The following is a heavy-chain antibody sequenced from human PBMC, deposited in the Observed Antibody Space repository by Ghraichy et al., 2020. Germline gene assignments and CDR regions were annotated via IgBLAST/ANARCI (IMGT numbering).Heavy chain of an antibody. V-gene: IGHV4-61*01. CDR2: IYYSGST. J-gene: IGHJ4*02. D-gene: IGHD1-26*01. CDR3: ARESSLRRYSGSYDAGGDIDY. CDR1: GGSVSSGSYY. Sequence: SETLSLTCTVSGGSVSSGSYYWSWIRQPPGKGLEWIGYIYYSGSTNYNPSLKSRGTISVDTSKNQSSLKLSSVTAADTAVYYCARESSLRRYSGSYDAGGDIDYWGQGTLVTVSS.